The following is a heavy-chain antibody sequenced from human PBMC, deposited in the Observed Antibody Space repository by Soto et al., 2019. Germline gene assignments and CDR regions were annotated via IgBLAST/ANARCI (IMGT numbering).Heavy chain of an antibody. CDR1: GFTFSSYS. D-gene: IGHD1-1*01. CDR2: ISSSSSYI. CDR3: ARDETPVLQPNGMDV. Sequence: PGGSLRLSCAASGFTFSSYSMNWVRQAPGKGLEWVSSISSSSSYIYYADSVKGRFTISRDNAKNSLYLQMNSLRAEDTAVYYCARDETPVLQPNGMDVWGQGTTVTVSS. V-gene: IGHV3-21*01. J-gene: IGHJ6*02.